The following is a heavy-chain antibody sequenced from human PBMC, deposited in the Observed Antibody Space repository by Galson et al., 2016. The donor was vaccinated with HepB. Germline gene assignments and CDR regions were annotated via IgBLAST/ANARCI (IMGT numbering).Heavy chain of an antibody. CDR3: ARYSYYDDRGFSVEHFDH. Sequence: SLRLSCAASGFTFSSFWMHWVRQPPGKGLEWVSRINQNGKTVDYAGSVKGRFTTSRDNANSTLYLQMNSLTAEDTAVYYCARYSYYDDRGFSVEHFDHWGQGTLITVSS. J-gene: IGHJ4*02. D-gene: IGHD3-22*01. V-gene: IGHV3-74*01. CDR2: INQNGKTV. CDR1: GFTFSSFW.